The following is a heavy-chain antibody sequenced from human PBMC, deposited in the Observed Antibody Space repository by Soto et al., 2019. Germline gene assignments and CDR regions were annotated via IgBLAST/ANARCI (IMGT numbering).Heavy chain of an antibody. V-gene: IGHV1-69*19. J-gene: IGHJ1*01. Sequence: QVQLVQSGAEVKKPGSSVKVSCKASGGTFSSYAISWVRQAPGQGLEWMGGIIPIFGTANYAQKFQGRVTITADDSTSTDYMDLSSLRSEDTVVYYCARAPSAPGTFRSEYFQHCGQGTLVTVSS. CDR3: ARAPSAPGTFRSEYFQH. CDR1: GGTFSSYA. CDR2: IIPIFGTA. D-gene: IGHD6-13*01.